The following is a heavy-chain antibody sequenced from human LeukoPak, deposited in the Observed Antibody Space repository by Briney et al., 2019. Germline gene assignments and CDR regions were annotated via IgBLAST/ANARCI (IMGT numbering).Heavy chain of an antibody. CDR1: GFTFSSYA. CDR2: ISYDGSNK. V-gene: IGHV3-30*04. D-gene: IGHD5-12*01. CDR3: ARESSVANDY. J-gene: IGHJ4*02. Sequence: GGSLRLSCAASGFTFSSYAMHWVRQAPGKGLEWVAVISYDGSNKYYADSVKGRFTISRDNSKNTLYLQMNSLRAEDTAVYYCARESSVANDYWGQGTLVTVSS.